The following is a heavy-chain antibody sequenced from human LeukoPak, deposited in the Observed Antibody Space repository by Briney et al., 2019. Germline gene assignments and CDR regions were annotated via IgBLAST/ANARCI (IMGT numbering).Heavy chain of an antibody. CDR2: ISSSSSYI. Sequence: PGGSLRLSCAASGFTFSSYSMNWVRQAPGKGLEWVSSISSSSSYIYYADSVKGRFTISRDSAKNSLYLQMNSLRAEDTAVYYCARARGSSSPFDYWGQGTLVTVSS. J-gene: IGHJ4*02. D-gene: IGHD6-6*01. CDR1: GFTFSSYS. CDR3: ARARGSSSPFDY. V-gene: IGHV3-21*01.